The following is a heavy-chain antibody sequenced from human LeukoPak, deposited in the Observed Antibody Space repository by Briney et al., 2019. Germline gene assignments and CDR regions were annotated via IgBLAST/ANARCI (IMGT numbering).Heavy chain of an antibody. J-gene: IGHJ4*02. CDR2: IYYSGST. CDR3: ARASYGDYEFDY. D-gene: IGHD4-17*01. Sequence: SQTLSLTCTVSGGSISSGGYYWSWIRQHPGKGLEWIGYIYYSGSTYYNPSLKSRVTISVDTSKNQFSLKLSSVTAADTAVYYCARASYGDYEFDYWGQGTLVTVSS. CDR1: GGSISSGGYY. V-gene: IGHV4-31*03.